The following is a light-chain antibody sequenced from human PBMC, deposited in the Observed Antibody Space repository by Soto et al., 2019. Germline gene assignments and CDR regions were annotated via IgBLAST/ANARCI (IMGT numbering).Light chain of an antibody. V-gene: IGKV1-39*01. CDR1: QGIRSY. J-gene: IGKJ1*01. Sequence: DIRMTQSPSSLSAFVGDRVTITCRASQGIRSYLTWYQQEPGRAPKLLIYAASILQSGVPSRFSGTGSGTDFTLTISSLQPEDFATYYCLQSYTPSWTFGQGTRWIS. CDR3: LQSYTPSWT. CDR2: AAS.